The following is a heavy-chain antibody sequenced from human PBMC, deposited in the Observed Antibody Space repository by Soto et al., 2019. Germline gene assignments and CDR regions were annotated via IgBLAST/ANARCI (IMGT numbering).Heavy chain of an antibody. CDR3: AKDEVRTPSLYAMDV. CDR2: ISYDGSNR. J-gene: IGHJ6*02. D-gene: IGHD3-10*01. Sequence: PGGSLRLSCAASGFTFSTYGMHWVRQAPGKGLEWVALISYDGSNRNSADSVKGRFTISRDNSKNTLYLQMNSLRVEDTAVYYCAKDEVRTPSLYAMDVWGQGTRVTVSS. CDR1: GFTFSTYG. V-gene: IGHV3-30*18.